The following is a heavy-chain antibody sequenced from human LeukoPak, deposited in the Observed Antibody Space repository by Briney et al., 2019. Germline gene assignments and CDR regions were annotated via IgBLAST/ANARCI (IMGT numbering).Heavy chain of an antibody. CDR3: AKDYSPGDYFDY. Sequence: GGSLRLSCAASGFTVSSNYMSWVRQAPGKGLEWVSVIYSGGSTYYADSVKGRFTISRDNSKNTLYLQMNSLRAEDTAVYYCAKDYSPGDYFDYWGQGTLVTVSS. J-gene: IGHJ4*02. D-gene: IGHD2-21*01. V-gene: IGHV3-66*01. CDR1: GFTVSSNY. CDR2: IYSGGST.